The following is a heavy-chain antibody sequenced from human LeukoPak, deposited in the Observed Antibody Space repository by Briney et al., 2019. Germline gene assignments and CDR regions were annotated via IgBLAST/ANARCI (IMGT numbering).Heavy chain of an antibody. Sequence: GGSLRLSCAASGFTFSSYSMNWVRQAPGKGLEWVGRIKSKTDGGTTDYAAPVKGRFTISRDDSKNTLYLQMNSLKTEDTAVYYCTTDQLFYSGDDYWGQGTLVTVSS. CDR3: TTDQLFYSGDDY. V-gene: IGHV3-15*07. CDR1: GFTFSSYS. CDR2: IKSKTDGGTT. D-gene: IGHD1-26*01. J-gene: IGHJ4*02.